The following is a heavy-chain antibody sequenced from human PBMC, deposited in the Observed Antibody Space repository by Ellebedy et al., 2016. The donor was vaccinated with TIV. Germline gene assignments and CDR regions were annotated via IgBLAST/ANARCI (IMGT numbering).Heavy chain of an antibody. CDR2: INQDGSVK. D-gene: IGHD4-17*01. V-gene: IGHV3-7*03. CDR3: ATDGSYGDYRSPAHAFVM. Sequence: GGSLRLSCVASGFSFTSYWMSWIRQAPGKGLEWVSNINQDGSVKYYVDSVRGRFTISRDSAKESLYLEMNSLRAEDTAIYYCATDGSYGDYRSPAHAFVMWGQGTLVTVSP. J-gene: IGHJ3*02. CDR1: GFSFTSYW.